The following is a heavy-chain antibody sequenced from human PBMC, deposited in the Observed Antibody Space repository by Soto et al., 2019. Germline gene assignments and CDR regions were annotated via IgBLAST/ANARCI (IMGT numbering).Heavy chain of an antibody. J-gene: IGHJ4*02. CDR2: IKQDGSEK. CDR3: AVRASSGWYSYYFDY. CDR1: GFTFSSYW. V-gene: IGHV3-7*01. D-gene: IGHD6-19*01. Sequence: GGSLRLSCAASGFTFSSYWMSWVRQAPGKGLEWVANIKQDGSEKYYVDSVRGRFTISRDNAKNSLYLQMNSLRAEDTAVYYCAVRASSGWYSYYFDYWGQGPLVTVSS.